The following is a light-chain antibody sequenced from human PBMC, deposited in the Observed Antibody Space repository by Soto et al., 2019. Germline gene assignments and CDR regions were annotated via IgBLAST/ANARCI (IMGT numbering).Light chain of an antibody. Sequence: DIVMTQSPDSLAVSLGERATINCKSSQSVFYSSNNKNYLTWYQQKPGQPPKLLIYWASTRESGVPDRFSGSGSGTDFTLTISSLQAEDVAVYYCQQYYITPITFGQGARLEMK. J-gene: IGKJ5*01. CDR1: QSVFYSSNNKNY. CDR3: QQYYITPIT. V-gene: IGKV4-1*01. CDR2: WAS.